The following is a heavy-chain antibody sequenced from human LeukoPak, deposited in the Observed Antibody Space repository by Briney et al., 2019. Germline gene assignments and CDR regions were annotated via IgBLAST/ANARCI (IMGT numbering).Heavy chain of an antibody. CDR3: VRGDNRDY. CDR1: GFTFSSHT. V-gene: IGHV3-23*01. D-gene: IGHD1-14*01. J-gene: IGHJ4*02. Sequence: GGSLRLSCAASGFTFSSHTMTWVRQAPGKGLEWVSAISNSGGSTYYADSVKGRFTISRDNAKNSLFLLMNSLRVEDTSVYYCVRGDNRDYWGQGTLVTVSS. CDR2: ISNSGGST.